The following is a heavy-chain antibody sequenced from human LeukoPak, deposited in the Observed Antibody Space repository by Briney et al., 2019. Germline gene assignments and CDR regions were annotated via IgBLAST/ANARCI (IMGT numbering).Heavy chain of an antibody. D-gene: IGHD3-22*01. CDR2: INPNSGGT. J-gene: IGHJ6*02. V-gene: IGHV1-2*06. CDR3: ARDFTSGYSYYYYYYTMDV. CDR1: GCTFIGYY. Sequence: ASVKVSCKASGCTFIGYYIHWVRQAPGQGLEWMGRINPNSGGTNYAQSFRGRVTMTRDTSISTAYMELSRLRSDDTAVYFCARDFTSGYSYYYYYYTMDVWGQGTTVTVSS.